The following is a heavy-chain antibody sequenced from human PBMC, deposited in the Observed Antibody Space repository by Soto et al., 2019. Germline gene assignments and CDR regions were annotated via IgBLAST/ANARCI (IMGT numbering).Heavy chain of an antibody. CDR2: IYHSGST. V-gene: IGHV4-38-2*02. Sequence: SETLSLTCAVSGYSISSGYYWGWIRQPPGKGLEWIGSIYHSGSTYYNPSLKSRVTISVDTSKNQFSLKLSSVTAADTAVYYCARDSRGAIDYWGQGTLVTVSS. D-gene: IGHD3-10*01. CDR3: ARDSRGAIDY. CDR1: GYSISSGYY. J-gene: IGHJ4*02.